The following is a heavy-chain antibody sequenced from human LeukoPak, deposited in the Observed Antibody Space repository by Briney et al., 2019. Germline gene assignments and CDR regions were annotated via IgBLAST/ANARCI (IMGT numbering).Heavy chain of an antibody. CDR1: GCDLSIYA. J-gene: IGHJ4*02. Sequence: GGSLRLSCVASGCDLSIYAMTWIRQAPGKGLEWVARVGSPGETYYADSVTGPFAVSRENSQNTLFLQLTSLTAEDTAIYYCAIDATPGNSIWNYFAYWGQGALVTVSS. D-gene: IGHD1-1*01. CDR2: RVGSPGET. CDR3: AIDATPGNSIWNYFAY. V-gene: IGHV3-23*01.